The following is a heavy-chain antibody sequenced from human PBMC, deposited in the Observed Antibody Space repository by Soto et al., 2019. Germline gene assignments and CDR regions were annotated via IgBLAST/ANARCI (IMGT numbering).Heavy chain of an antibody. J-gene: IGHJ6*03. CDR3: AKDLTSRPYYMDV. CDR2: ISWNSGSI. V-gene: IGHV3-9*01. CDR1: GFTFDDYA. Sequence: GGSLRLSCAASGFTFDDYAMHWVRQAPGKGLEWVSGISWNSGSIGYADSVKGRFTISRDNAKNSLYLQMNSLRAEDTALYYCAKDLTSRPYYMDVWGKGTTVTVSS. D-gene: IGHD2-2*01.